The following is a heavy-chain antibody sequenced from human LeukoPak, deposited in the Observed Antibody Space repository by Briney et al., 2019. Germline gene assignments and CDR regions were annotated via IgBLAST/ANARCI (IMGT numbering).Heavy chain of an antibody. V-gene: IGHV3-48*02. CDR3: ARGSGSYYDY. J-gene: IGHJ4*02. CDR1: GFTFSSYN. Sequence: GGSLRLSCAASGFTFSSYNMNWVRQAPGKGLEWVSYISTSSSTTYYADSVKGQFTLSRDNAKNSLYLQMNSLRDEDTAVYYCARGSGSYYDYWGQGTLVTVSS. CDR2: ISTSSSTT. D-gene: IGHD3-10*01.